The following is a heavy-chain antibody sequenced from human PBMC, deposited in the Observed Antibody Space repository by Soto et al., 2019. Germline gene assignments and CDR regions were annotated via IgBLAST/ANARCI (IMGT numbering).Heavy chain of an antibody. Sequence: ASVKVSCKASGYTFTGYYMHWVRQAPGQGLEWMGWINPDDGGTNYAQKFQGRVTMTGDTSTDTAYMELSSLRSEDTAVYYCATGGSGWLFDYWGQGTLVTVSS. CDR3: ATGGSGWLFDY. V-gene: IGHV1-2*02. D-gene: IGHD6-19*01. CDR1: GYTFTGYY. CDR2: INPDDGGT. J-gene: IGHJ4*02.